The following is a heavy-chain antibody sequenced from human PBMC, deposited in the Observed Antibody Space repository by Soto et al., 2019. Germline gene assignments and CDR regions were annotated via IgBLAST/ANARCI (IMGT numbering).Heavy chain of an antibody. CDR2: IDGDGSTA. D-gene: IGHD3-22*01. Sequence: EVQLVESGGGLVQPGGSLTVSCAASGFTFRSYWMHWVRQVPGKGLVWVSSIDGDGSTATYADSVKGRFIISRDNAKNILYLQMNSLTAEDTAVYYCARPRYDGSGTPFDHGGQGTLVTVSS. V-gene: IGHV3-74*01. J-gene: IGHJ4*02. CDR3: ARPRYDGSGTPFDH. CDR1: GFTFRSYW.